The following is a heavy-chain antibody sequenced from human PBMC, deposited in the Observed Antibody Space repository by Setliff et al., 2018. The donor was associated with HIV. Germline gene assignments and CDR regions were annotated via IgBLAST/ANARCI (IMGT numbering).Heavy chain of an antibody. CDR3: AVYFSAWDAFDI. V-gene: IGHV4-39*01. D-gene: IGHD3-3*01. Sequence: SETLSLTCTVSGGSISSGSYYWGWIRQPPGKALEWIVNIYYVGTTFYNPSLKSRVTISVDTSKNQFSLKLISVTAADTAVYYCAVYFSAWDAFDIWGQGTMVTVSS. CDR2: IYYVGTT. CDR1: GGSISSGSYY. J-gene: IGHJ3*02.